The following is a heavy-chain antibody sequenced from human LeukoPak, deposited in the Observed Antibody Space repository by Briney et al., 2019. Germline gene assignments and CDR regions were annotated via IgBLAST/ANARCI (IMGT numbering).Heavy chain of an antibody. Sequence: GGSLRLSCAASGFTFSSYWMHWVRQAPWKGLVWVSRINSDGSSTSYADSVKGRFTISRDNAKNTLYLQMNSLRAEDTAVYYCARDGVRYFDWLAPYYYYYGMDVWGQGTTVTVSS. CDR1: GFTFSSYW. CDR3: ARDGVRYFDWLAPYYYYYGMDV. D-gene: IGHD3-9*01. CDR2: INSDGSST. V-gene: IGHV3-74*01. J-gene: IGHJ6*02.